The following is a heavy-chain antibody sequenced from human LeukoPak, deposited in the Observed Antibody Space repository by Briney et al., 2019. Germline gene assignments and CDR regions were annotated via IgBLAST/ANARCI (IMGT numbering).Heavy chain of an antibody. V-gene: IGHV1-2*02. CDR1: GYTFTGYY. CDR3: AREGAPIFGVARGNWFDP. J-gene: IGHJ5*02. D-gene: IGHD3-3*01. CDR2: INPNTDGT. Sequence: ASVKVSCTASGYTFTGYYMHWVRQAPGQGLEWMGWINPNTDGTNYAQKFQGRVTMTRDTSISTAYMELSRLRSDDTAVYYCAREGAPIFGVARGNWFDPWGQGTLVTVSS.